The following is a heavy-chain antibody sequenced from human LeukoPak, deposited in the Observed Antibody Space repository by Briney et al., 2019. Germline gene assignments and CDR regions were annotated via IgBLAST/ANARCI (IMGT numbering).Heavy chain of an antibody. Sequence: PGGSLRLSCAASGFTFSSYWMHWVRQAPGKGLVWVSRINSDGSSTSYADSVKGRFTISRDNAKNTLYLQMNSLRAEDMAVYYCARGGPFYSSGWYDLDYWGQGTLVTVSS. J-gene: IGHJ4*02. D-gene: IGHD6-19*01. V-gene: IGHV3-74*01. CDR2: INSDGSST. CDR3: ARGGPFYSSGWYDLDY. CDR1: GFTFSSYW.